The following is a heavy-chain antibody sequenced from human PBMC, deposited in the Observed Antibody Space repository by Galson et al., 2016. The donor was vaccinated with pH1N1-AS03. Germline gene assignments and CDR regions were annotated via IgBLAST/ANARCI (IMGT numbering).Heavy chain of an antibody. CDR2: IKSGGGDT. Sequence: SLRLSCAASGFTFSNYWMHWVRQVPGRGLMWVSGIKSGGGDTRYADSVKGRFIISRDDAKNTLYPQMNSLRAEDTALYYCARDPDPNNIGWYYSDNWGQGILVTVSS. J-gene: IGHJ4*02. V-gene: IGHV3-74*01. CDR1: GFTFSNYW. D-gene: IGHD6-19*01. CDR3: ARDPDPNNIGWYYSDN.